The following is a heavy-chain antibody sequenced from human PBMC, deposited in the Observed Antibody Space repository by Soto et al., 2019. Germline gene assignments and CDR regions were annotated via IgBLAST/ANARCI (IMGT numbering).Heavy chain of an antibody. V-gene: IGHV4-59*01. D-gene: IGHD5-12*01. CDR3: ARDRSGYDYYYYYYGMDV. CDR2: IYYSGST. CDR1: GGSISSYY. Sequence: PSETLSLTCTVSGGSISSYYWSWIRQPPGKGLEWIGYIYYSGSTNYNPSLKSRVTISVDTSKNQFSLKLSSVTAADTAVYYCARDRSGYDYYYYYYGMDVWGQGTMVTVSS. J-gene: IGHJ6*02.